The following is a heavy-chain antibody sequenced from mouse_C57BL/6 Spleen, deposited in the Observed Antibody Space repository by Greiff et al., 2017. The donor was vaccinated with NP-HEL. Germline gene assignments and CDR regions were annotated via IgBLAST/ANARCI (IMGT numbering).Heavy chain of an antibody. J-gene: IGHJ1*03. Sequence: VQLQQSGTVLARPGASVKMSCKTSGYTFTSYWMHWVKQRPGQGLEWIGAIYPGNSDTSYNQKFKGKAKLTAVTSASTAYMELSSLTNEDSAVYYCTRSLITTVVAHWYFDVWGTGTTVTVSS. D-gene: IGHD1-1*01. CDR1: GYTFTSYW. CDR2: IYPGNSDT. CDR3: TRSLITTVVAHWYFDV. V-gene: IGHV1-5*01.